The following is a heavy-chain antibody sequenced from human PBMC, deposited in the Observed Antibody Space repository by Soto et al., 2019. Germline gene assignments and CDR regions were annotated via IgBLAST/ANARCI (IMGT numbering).Heavy chain of an antibody. V-gene: IGHV1-18*01. Sequence: GASVKVSCKASGYTFTSYGISWVRQAPGQGLEWMGWISAYNGNTNYAQKLQGRVTMTTDTSTSTAYMELRSLRAEDTAVYYCARDRSQIRFLEWLLSYWGQGTLVTVSS. J-gene: IGHJ4*02. CDR2: ISAYNGNT. D-gene: IGHD3-3*01. CDR1: GYTFTSYG. CDR3: ARDRSQIRFLEWLLSY.